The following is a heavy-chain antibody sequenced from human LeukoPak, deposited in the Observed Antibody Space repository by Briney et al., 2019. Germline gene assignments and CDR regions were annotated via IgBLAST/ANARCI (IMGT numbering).Heavy chain of an antibody. CDR1: GFTISDYC. D-gene: IGHD6-19*01. CDR3: ARRTYSSGHYDY. CDR2: ICGGGNYI. J-gene: IGHJ4*02. V-gene: IGHV3-21*01. Sequence: GGSLRLSCAASGFTISDYCMNWVRQAPGKGLEWVSSICGGGNYIYYADSVRGRFTISRDNAQNSLYLQMNSLRDEDTAVFYCARRTYSSGHYDYWGQGTLVTVSS.